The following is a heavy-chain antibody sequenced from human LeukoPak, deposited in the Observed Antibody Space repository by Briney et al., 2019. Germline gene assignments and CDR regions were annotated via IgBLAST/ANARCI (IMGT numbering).Heavy chain of an antibody. CDR2: IHCSGHT. V-gene: IGHV4-39*07. Sequence: KTSETLSLTCSVSGGSINSSIYYWGWIRQPPGKGLEWIASIHCSGHTYYNPSLKSRVTISEDTSKNQFSLKLSSVTAADTAVYYCARDRGGSYYDFDYWGQGTLVTVSS. D-gene: IGHD1-26*01. CDR3: ARDRGGSYYDFDY. CDR1: GGSINSSIYY. J-gene: IGHJ4*02.